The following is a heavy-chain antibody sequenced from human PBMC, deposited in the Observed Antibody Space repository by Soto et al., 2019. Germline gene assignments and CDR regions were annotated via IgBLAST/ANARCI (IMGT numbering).Heavy chain of an antibody. D-gene: IGHD5-18*01. CDR3: TRPHVDTDY. CDR2: IRSKANSYAT. CDR1: GFTFSGSA. V-gene: IGHV3-73*01. Sequence: EVQLVESGGGLVQPGGSLKLSCAASGFTFSGSAMHWVRQASGKGLEWVGRIRSKANSYATAYAASVKGRFTISRDDSKNTAYLQMNSLKTEDTAVYYCTRPHVDTDYWRQGTLVTVSS. J-gene: IGHJ4*02.